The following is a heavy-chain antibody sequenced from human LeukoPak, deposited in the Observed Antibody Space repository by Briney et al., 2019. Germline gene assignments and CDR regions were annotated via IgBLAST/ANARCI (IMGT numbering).Heavy chain of an antibody. J-gene: IGHJ3*02. V-gene: IGHV4-59*01. D-gene: IGHD6-25*01. CDR1: GGSISSYY. CDR3: ARHGGSGDAFDI. Sequence: SETLSLTCTVSGGSISSYYWSWIRQPPGKGLEWIGYIYYSGSTNYNPSLKSRVTISVDTSKNQFSLKLSSVTAADTAVYYCARHGGSGDAFDIWGQGTMVTVSS. CDR2: IYYSGST.